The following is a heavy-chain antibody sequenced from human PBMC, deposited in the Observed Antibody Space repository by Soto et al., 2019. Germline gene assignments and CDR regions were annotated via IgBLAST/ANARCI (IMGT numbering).Heavy chain of an antibody. CDR1: GFTFDDYA. CDR2: ISWNSGSI. Sequence: GGSLRLSCAASGFTFDDYAMHWVRQAPGKGLEWVSGISWNSGSIGYADSVKGRFTISRDNAKNSLYLQMNSLRAEDTALYYCAKDIRARIAAAGTEYFQHWGQGTLVTVSS. D-gene: IGHD6-13*01. V-gene: IGHV3-9*01. J-gene: IGHJ1*01. CDR3: AKDIRARIAAAGTEYFQH.